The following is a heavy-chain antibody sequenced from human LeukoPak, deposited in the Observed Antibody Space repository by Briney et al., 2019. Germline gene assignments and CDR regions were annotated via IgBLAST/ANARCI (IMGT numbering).Heavy chain of an antibody. D-gene: IGHD1-26*01. J-gene: IGHJ4*02. Sequence: GGSLRLSCAASGFTFSNYWLHWVRQAPGKGLMWVSRINGDGSSTNYADSVKGRFTISRDNAKNTLYLQMNSLRAEDTAVYFCMLVGAITQPPDYWGQGTLVTVSS. CDR2: INGDGSST. CDR1: GFTFSNYW. V-gene: IGHV3-74*01. CDR3: MLVGAITQPPDY.